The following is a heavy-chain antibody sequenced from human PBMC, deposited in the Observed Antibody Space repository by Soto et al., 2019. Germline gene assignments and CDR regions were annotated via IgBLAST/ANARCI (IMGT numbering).Heavy chain of an antibody. V-gene: IGHV5-51*01. CDR3: ARQVGYCSSTSCYTSSGMDV. Sequence: GESLKISCKGSGYSFTSYWIGWVRQMPGKGLEWMGIIYPGDSDTRYSPSFQGQVTISADKSISTAYLQWSSLKASDTAMYYCARQVGYCSSTSCYTSSGMDVWGQGTTVTV. CDR1: GYSFTSYW. J-gene: IGHJ6*02. D-gene: IGHD2-2*02. CDR2: IYPGDSDT.